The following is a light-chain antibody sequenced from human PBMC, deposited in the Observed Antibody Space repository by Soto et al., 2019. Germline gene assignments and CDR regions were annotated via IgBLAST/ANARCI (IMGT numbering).Light chain of an antibody. CDR2: GAS. V-gene: IGKV3-15*01. Sequence: ETVMTQSPATLSVSPGERATLSCRASQSVSDKLAWYQHKPGQAPRLLIYGASTRATGIPARFSGTGSGIEFTLTISSLQSEDFAVYYCQQYNNWPPGTFGQGTKVDIK. J-gene: IGKJ1*01. CDR1: QSVSDK. CDR3: QQYNNWPPGT.